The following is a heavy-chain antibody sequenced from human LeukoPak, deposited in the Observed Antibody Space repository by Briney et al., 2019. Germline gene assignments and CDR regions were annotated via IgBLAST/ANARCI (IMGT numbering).Heavy chain of an antibody. V-gene: IGHV1-2*02. D-gene: IGHD3-22*01. Sequence: ASVKVSCKASGYTFTGYYMHWVRQAPGQGLEWMGWINPNSGGTNYAQKFQGRVTMTRDTSISTDYMQLSRLRSDDTAVYYCARDTYYYDSSGYSQFGYWGQGTLVTVSS. J-gene: IGHJ4*02. CDR2: INPNSGGT. CDR3: ARDTYYYDSSGYSQFGY. CDR1: GYTFTGYY.